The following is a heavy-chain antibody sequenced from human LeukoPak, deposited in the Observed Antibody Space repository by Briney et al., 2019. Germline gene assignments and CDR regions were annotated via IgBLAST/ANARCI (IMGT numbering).Heavy chain of an antibody. CDR1: GGSVSSGNYY. D-gene: IGHD3-22*01. CDR2: IHYSGST. CDR3: ARDYSNYYDSSAYYPYYYYYGMDV. Sequence: PSETLSLTCTASGGSVSSGNYYWSWIRQPPGKGLEWIGYIHYSGSTNYNPSLKSRVTISVDTSKNQFSLKLSSVTAADTAVYYCARDYSNYYDSSAYYPYYYYYGMDVWGQGTTVTVSS. V-gene: IGHV4-61*01. J-gene: IGHJ6*02.